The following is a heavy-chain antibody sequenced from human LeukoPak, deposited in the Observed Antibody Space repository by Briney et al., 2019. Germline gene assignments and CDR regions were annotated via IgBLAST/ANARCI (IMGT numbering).Heavy chain of an antibody. CDR2: ISSSSYI. V-gene: IGHV3-21*01. Sequence: PGGSLRLSCAASGFTFSSYSMNWVRQAPGKGLEWVSSISSSSYIYYADSVKGRCTISRDNAKNSLYLQMNSLRAEDTAVYYCARDRGSGSYGIFDYWGQGTLVTVSS. J-gene: IGHJ4*02. CDR3: ARDRGSGSYGIFDY. D-gene: IGHD3-10*01. CDR1: GFTFSSYS.